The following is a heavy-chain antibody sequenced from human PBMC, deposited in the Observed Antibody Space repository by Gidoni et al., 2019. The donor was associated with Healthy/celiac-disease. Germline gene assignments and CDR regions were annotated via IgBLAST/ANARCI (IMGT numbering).Heavy chain of an antibody. V-gene: IGHV4-34*01. CDR3: ARGRLSMRQGTTVTSYFDL. Sequence: QLQLQQWGAGLLKPSETLSLTCADSGGSFSGYYWSWIRQPPGKGLEWIEEINHSGSPNYNPSLKSRVTISVDTSKNQFSLKLSSVTAADTAVYYCARGRLSMRQGTTVTSYFDLWGRGTLVTVSS. CDR1: GGSFSGYY. CDR2: INHSGSP. J-gene: IGHJ2*01. D-gene: IGHD4-17*01.